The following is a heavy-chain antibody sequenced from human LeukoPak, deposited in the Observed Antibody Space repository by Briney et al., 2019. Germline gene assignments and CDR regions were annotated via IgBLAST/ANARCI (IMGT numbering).Heavy chain of an antibody. CDR1: GGSISTYY. V-gene: IGHV4-59*08. CDR3: ARHRYSSAWSVVDY. CDR2: IYYSGST. J-gene: IGHJ4*02. Sequence: PSETLSLNCTVSGGSISTYYWSWIRQPPGKGLEWVGSIYYSGSTNYNPSLKSRVTISVDTSKNQFSLKLTAVTAADTAVYYCARHRYSSAWSVVDYWGQGTLVTVSS. D-gene: IGHD6-19*01.